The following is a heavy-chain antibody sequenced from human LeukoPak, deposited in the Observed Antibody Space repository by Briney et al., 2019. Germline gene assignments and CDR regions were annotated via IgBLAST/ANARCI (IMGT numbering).Heavy chain of an antibody. J-gene: IGHJ4*02. V-gene: IGHV4-31*03. Sequence: PSQTLSLTCTVSGGPISSGGYYWSWIRQHPGKGLEWIGYIYYSGSTYYNPSLKSRVTISVDRSKNQFSLKLSSVTAADPAVYYCARSAAAQRMWFDYWGQGTLVTVSS. CDR1: GGPISSGGYY. D-gene: IGHD2-2*01. CDR2: IYYSGST. CDR3: ARSAAAQRMWFDY.